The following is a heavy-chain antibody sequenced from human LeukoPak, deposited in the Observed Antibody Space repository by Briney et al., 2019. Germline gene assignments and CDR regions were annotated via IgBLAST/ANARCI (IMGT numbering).Heavy chain of an antibody. Sequence: GGSLRLSCAASGFVFSSYSMNWVRQAPGKGLEWVSYIARGTGNTHYADSVKGRFTISRDNSKNTLYLQMNSLRAEDTAVYYCARDLIEMALTPGFDPWGQGTLVTVSS. CDR1: GFVFSSYS. CDR2: IARGTGNT. CDR3: ARDLIEMALTPGFDP. V-gene: IGHV3-48*01. D-gene: IGHD5-24*01. J-gene: IGHJ5*02.